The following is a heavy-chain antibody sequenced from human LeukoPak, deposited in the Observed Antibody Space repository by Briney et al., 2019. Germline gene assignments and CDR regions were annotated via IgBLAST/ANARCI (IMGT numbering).Heavy chain of an antibody. D-gene: IGHD3-10*01. CDR2: IRYDGSNK. CDR3: ARETPYGSGFNFDY. Sequence: GGSLRLSCAASGFTFSSYGMHWVRQAPGKGLEWVAFIRYDGSNKYYADSVKGRFTISRGNSKNTLYLQMNSLRAEDTAVYYCARETPYGSGFNFDYWGQGTLVTVSS. J-gene: IGHJ4*02. CDR1: GFTFSSYG. V-gene: IGHV3-30*02.